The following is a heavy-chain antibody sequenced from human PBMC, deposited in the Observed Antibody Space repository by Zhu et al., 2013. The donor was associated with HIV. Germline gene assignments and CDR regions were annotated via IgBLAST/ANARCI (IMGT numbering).Heavy chain of an antibody. D-gene: IGHD3-22*01. J-gene: IGHJ4*02. CDR3: ARDHNSGYYSYFDY. CDR1: GGTLSSYA. Sequence: QVQLVQSGAEVKKPGSSVKVSCKASGGTLSSYAISWVRQAPGQGLEWMGGIIPMFGTANYAQKFQGRVTITADESTSTAYMQLSSLRSEDTAVYYCARDHNSGYYSYFDYWGQGTLVTVSS. CDR2: IIPMFGTA. V-gene: IGHV1-69*01.